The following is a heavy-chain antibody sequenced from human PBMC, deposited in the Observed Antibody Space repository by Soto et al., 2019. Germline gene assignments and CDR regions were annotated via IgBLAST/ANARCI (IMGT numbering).Heavy chain of an antibody. CDR1: EIIFSGYG. V-gene: IGHV3-33*01. J-gene: IGHJ4*02. Sequence: QVQLVESGGGVVQPGRSLRLSCAVSEIIFSGYGMHWVRQAPGKGLEWVADIRFDGSNIHYADSVKGRFTISRDNSKNTLHLRMAGLRAEDTAVYYCARDGVGGTVFFGYLDYWGKGALVTVSS. CDR2: IRFDGSNI. CDR3: ARDGVGGTVFFGYLDY. D-gene: IGHD1-26*01.